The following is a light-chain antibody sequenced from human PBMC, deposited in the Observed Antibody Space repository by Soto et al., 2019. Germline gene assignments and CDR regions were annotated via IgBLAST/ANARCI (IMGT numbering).Light chain of an antibody. CDR2: NTV. CDR3: LLYYGGDVV. V-gene: IGLV7-43*01. CDR1: TGAVTSGYY. J-gene: IGLJ2*01. Sequence: QAVVTQEPSLTVSPGGTVTLTCASSTGAVTSGYYPNWFQQKPGQAPRSLIYNTVNKHSWTPARFSGSLLGGKAALTLSGVQPEVETEYLCLLYYGGDVVFGGGTKVTVL.